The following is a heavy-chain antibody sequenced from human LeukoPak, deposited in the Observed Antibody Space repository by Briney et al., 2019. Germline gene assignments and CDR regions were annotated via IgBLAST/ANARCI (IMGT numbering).Heavy chain of an antibody. Sequence: GGSLRLSCAASGFTFSSYAMSWVRQAPGKGLEWVSAISGSGGSTYYADSVKGRFTISRDNSKNTLYLQMNSLRAEDTAVYYCAEGERAYCGGDCYYDYWGQGTLVTVSS. J-gene: IGHJ4*02. CDR2: ISGSGGST. D-gene: IGHD2-21*02. CDR1: GFTFSSYA. CDR3: AEGERAYCGGDCYYDY. V-gene: IGHV3-23*01.